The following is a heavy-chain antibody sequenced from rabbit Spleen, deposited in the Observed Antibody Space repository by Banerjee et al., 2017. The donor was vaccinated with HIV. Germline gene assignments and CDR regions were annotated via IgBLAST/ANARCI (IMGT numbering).Heavy chain of an antibody. D-gene: IGHD8-1*01. CDR2: INAVTGKA. CDR3: ARDTGSSFSSYGMDL. Sequence: QEQLVESGGGLVKPEGSLKLSCTASGFSFSNKAVVCWVRQAPGKGLEWIACINAVTGKAVYASWAKGRFTFSKTSSTTVTLQVTSLTAADTATYFCARDTGSSFSSYGMDLWGPGTLVTVS. J-gene: IGHJ6*01. V-gene: IGHV1S45*01. CDR1: GFSFSNKAV.